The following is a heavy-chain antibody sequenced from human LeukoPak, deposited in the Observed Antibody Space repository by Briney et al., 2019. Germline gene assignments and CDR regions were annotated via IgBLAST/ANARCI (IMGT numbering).Heavy chain of an antibody. CDR2: INPNSGGT. Sequence: ASVKVSCKASGYTFTGYYMHWVRQAPGQGREWMGWINPNSGGTNYAQKFQGRVTMTRDTSISTAYMELSRLRSDDTAVYYCARGGTQWLDGYYFDYWGQGTLVTVSS. V-gene: IGHV1-2*02. CDR1: GYTFTGYY. CDR3: ARGGTQWLDGYYFDY. D-gene: IGHD6-19*01. J-gene: IGHJ4*02.